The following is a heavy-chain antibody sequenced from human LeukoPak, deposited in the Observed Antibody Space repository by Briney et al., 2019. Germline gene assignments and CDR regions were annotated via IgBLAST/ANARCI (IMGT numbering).Heavy chain of an antibody. Sequence: SSETLSLTCSVSGGFINDHFWSWVRQPPGKGLEWIGYAHVSGSANSIPSLTSRVIISVDTSRNQFSLRLTSVTASDTAVYYCARDSKEYDSGSYEDHFDSWGPGTLVTVSS. J-gene: IGHJ5*01. CDR1: GGFINDHF. CDR3: ARDSKEYDSGSYEDHFDS. D-gene: IGHD3-10*01. V-gene: IGHV4-59*11. CDR2: AHVSGSA.